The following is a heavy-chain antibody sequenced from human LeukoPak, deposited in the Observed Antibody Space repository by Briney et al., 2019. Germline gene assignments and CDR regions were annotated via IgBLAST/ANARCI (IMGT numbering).Heavy chain of an antibody. Sequence: ASVKVSCKASGYTFTGSYMHWVRQAPGQGLEWVGWINLNSGGTNYAQKFQGWVTMTRDTSISTAYMELSSLRSDDTAVYYCARPSGGSGRWGDNWFDPWGQGTLVTVSS. D-gene: IGHD3-10*01. CDR3: ARPSGGSGRWGDNWFDP. J-gene: IGHJ5*02. CDR1: GYTFTGSY. V-gene: IGHV1-2*04. CDR2: INLNSGGT.